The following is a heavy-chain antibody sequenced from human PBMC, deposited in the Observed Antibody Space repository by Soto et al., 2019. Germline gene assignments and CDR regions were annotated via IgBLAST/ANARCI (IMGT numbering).Heavy chain of an antibody. CDR3: PRDLGGWPDS. CDR1: GYTFTSYA. J-gene: IGHJ4*02. D-gene: IGHD6-19*01. V-gene: IGHV1-3*01. CDR2: INAGNGNT. Sequence: QVQLVQSGAEVKKPGASVKVSCKASGYTFTSYAIHWVRQAPGQRLEWMGWINAGNGNTKYSQKFQDRVTITRDTSASTAYTELSTMRSEDTAVYSCPRDLGGWPDSWGQGTMVTVS.